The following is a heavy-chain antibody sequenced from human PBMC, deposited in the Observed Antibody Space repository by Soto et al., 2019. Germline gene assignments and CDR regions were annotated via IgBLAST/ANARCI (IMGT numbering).Heavy chain of an antibody. CDR1: GFTFSSYG. V-gene: IGHV3-33*01. Sequence: GGSLRLSCAASGFTFSSYGMHWVRQAPGKGLEWVAVIWYDGSNKYYADSVKGRFTISRDNSKNTLYLQMNSLRAEDTAVYYCARAPTVTTNFDSWGQGTLVTVSS. J-gene: IGHJ4*02. CDR3: ARAPTVTTNFDS. D-gene: IGHD4-4*01. CDR2: IWYDGSNK.